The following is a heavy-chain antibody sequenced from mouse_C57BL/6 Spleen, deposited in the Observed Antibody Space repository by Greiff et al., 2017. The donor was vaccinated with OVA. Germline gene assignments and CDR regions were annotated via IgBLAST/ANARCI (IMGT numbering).Heavy chain of an antibody. Sequence: VQLQQSGAELVRPGTSVKVSCKASGYAFTNYLIEWVKQRPGQGLEWIGVINPGSGGTNYNEKFKGKATLPADKSSSTAYMQLSSLTSEASAVYFCARSLTGAFAYWGQGTLVTVSA. CDR2: INPGSGGT. V-gene: IGHV1-54*01. D-gene: IGHD4-1*01. CDR1: GYAFTNYL. CDR3: ARSLTGAFAY. J-gene: IGHJ3*01.